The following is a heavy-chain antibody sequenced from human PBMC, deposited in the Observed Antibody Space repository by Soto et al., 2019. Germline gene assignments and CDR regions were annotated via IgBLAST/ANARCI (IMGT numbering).Heavy chain of an antibody. V-gene: IGHV3-23*01. D-gene: IGHD6-19*01. Sequence: EVQLLESGGDLVQPGGSLRLSCAASGFTFSSYAMSWVRQAPGKGLEWVSTISGNGVTTYYADSVKGRFTISRDNSKDTLYLQMNSLRVEDTAIFFCAKMYTSGWYYEDYWGQGTLVTASS. J-gene: IGHJ4*02. CDR1: GFTFSSYA. CDR2: ISGNGVTT. CDR3: AKMYTSGWYYEDY.